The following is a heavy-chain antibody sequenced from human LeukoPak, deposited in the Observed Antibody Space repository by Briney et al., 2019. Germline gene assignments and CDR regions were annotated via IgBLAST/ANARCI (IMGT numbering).Heavy chain of an antibody. Sequence: SETLSLTCTVSGGSISIYYWRWMRQPPARGLEWIGYIYNSGHTDYNPSLKRRVTIPEDSSQSQFSLRLSTVTAAGTAVYYCVRDRELNYWGQGTLVTVSS. J-gene: IGHJ4*02. D-gene: IGHD3-10*01. CDR1: GGSISIYY. CDR3: VRDRELNY. CDR2: IYNSGHT. V-gene: IGHV4-59*13.